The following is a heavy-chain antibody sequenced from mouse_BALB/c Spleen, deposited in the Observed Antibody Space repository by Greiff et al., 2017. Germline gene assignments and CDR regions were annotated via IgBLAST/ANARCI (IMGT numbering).Heavy chain of an antibody. CDR2: IYPGDGDT. V-gene: IGHV1-80*01. Sequence: VQLQQSGAELVRPGSSVKISCKASGYAFSSYWMNWVKQRPGQGLEWIGQIYPGDGDTNYNGKFKGKATLTADKSSSTAYMQLSSLTSEDSAVYFCARSGGTLGYYFDYWGQGTTLTVSS. CDR3: ARSGGTLGYYFDY. D-gene: IGHD4-1*01. CDR1: GYAFSSYW. J-gene: IGHJ2*01.